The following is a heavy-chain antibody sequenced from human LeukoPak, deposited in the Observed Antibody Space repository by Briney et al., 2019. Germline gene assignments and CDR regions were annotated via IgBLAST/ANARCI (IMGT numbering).Heavy chain of an antibody. D-gene: IGHD3-22*01. Sequence: GGSLRLSCAASGFTFSSYAMSWVRQAPGKGLEWVSAISGSGGGTYYADSVKGRFTISRDNSKNTLYLLMNSLRAEDTAVYYCAKAVVVITTTPLDYWGQGTLVTVSS. CDR3: AKAVVVITTTPLDY. CDR2: ISGSGGGT. V-gene: IGHV3-23*01. CDR1: GFTFSSYA. J-gene: IGHJ4*02.